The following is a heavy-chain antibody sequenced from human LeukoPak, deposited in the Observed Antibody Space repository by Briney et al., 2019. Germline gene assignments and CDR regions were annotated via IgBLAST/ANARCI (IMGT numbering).Heavy chain of an antibody. D-gene: IGHD4-11*01. CDR1: GGSISSSSYY. CDR2: IYYSGST. Sequence: SETLSLTCTVSGGSISSSSYYWGWIRQPPGKGLEWIGSIYYSGSTYYNPSLKSRVTISVDRSKNQFSLKLSSVTAADTAVYYCARGSLDYSNYHFDYWGQGTLVTASS. J-gene: IGHJ4*02. V-gene: IGHV4-39*07. CDR3: ARGSLDYSNYHFDY.